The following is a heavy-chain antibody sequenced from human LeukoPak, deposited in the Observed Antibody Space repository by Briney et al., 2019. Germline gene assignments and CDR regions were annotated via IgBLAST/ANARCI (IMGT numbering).Heavy chain of an antibody. CDR3: ARDLAYSRLDY. V-gene: IGHV3-7*01. CDR1: GLTFSSSW. CDR2: INPDGNKK. J-gene: IGHJ4*02. Sequence: PGGSLRLSCADSGLTFSSSWMDWVRQAPGKGLEWVASINPDGNKKYSADSVKGRFTISRDNAENSLYLQMNSLRVEDTAFYYCARDLAYSRLDYWGQGMLVTVSS. D-gene: IGHD5-18*01.